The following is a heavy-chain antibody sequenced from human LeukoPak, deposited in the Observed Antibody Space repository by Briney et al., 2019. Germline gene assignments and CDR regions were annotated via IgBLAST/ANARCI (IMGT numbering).Heavy chain of an antibody. Sequence: SETLSLTCTVSGGSISSYYWSWIRQPPGKGLEWIGYIYYSGSTSYNPSLKSRVTISVDTSKNQFSLKLSSVTAADTAVYYCARDRGGSSWYDSYYGMDVWGQGTTVTVSS. CDR2: IYYSGST. CDR3: ARDRGGSSWYDSYYGMDV. J-gene: IGHJ6*02. D-gene: IGHD6-13*01. V-gene: IGHV4-59*01. CDR1: GGSISSYY.